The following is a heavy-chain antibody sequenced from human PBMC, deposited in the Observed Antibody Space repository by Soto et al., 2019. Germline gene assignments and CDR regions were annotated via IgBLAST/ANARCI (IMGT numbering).Heavy chain of an antibody. D-gene: IGHD2-8*02. CDR1: GYTFTSYS. CDR3: AATGGNYFGLDV. V-gene: IGHV1-46*01. CDR2: INPSSGRT. J-gene: IGHJ6*02. Sequence: ASVKVSCKASGYTFTSYSMHWVRQAPGQGLEWMGIINPSSGRTSYAQKFQDRVTMTADTSTRTAFMEVRSLTSDDTGVYFCAATGGNYFGLDVWGQGTTVTVSS.